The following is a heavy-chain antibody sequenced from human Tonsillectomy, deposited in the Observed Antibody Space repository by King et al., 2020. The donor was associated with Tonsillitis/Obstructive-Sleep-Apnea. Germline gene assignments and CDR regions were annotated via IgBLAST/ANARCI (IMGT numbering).Heavy chain of an antibody. J-gene: IGHJ4*02. Sequence: QLVQSGGGVVQPGRSLRLSCAASGFTFSSYGMHWVRQAPGKGLEWVAVISYDGSNKYFADTVKGRFTIPRDNSKNTLYLQMNSLRAEDTAVYYCAKGTWFGELFSGFDYWGQGTLVTVSS. CDR1: GFTFSSYG. V-gene: IGHV3-30*18. D-gene: IGHD3-10*01. CDR2: ISYDGSNK. CDR3: AKGTWFGELFSGFDY.